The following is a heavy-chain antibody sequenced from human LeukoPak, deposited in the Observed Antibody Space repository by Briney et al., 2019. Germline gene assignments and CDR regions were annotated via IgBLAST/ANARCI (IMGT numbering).Heavy chain of an antibody. J-gene: IGHJ4*02. V-gene: IGHV1-8*03. Sequence: ASVKVSCKASGYTFTSYDINWVRQATGQGLEWMGWMNPNSGNTGYAQKFQGRVTITTDESTSTAYMELSSLRSEDTAVYYCARNLGGYDFWSADYWGQGTLVTVSS. CDR3: ARNLGGYDFWSADY. CDR1: GYTFTSYD. D-gene: IGHD3-3*01. CDR2: MNPNSGNT.